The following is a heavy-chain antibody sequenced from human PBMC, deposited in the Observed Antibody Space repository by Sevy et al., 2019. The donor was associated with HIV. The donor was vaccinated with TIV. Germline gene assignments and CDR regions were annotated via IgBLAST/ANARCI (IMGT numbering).Heavy chain of an antibody. D-gene: IGHD3-3*01. V-gene: IGHV1-8*03. CDR1: GYTFTSYD. J-gene: IGHJ6*02. Sequence: ASVKVSCKASGYTFTSYDINWVRQATGQWLEWMGWMSPYSGNTGYAQKFQGRVTITRNTSISTAYMELSSLRSEDTAVYYCARGGRWLRSLEWLPSRYYGMDVWGQGTTVTVSS. CDR2: MSPYSGNT. CDR3: ARGGRWLRSLEWLPSRYYGMDV.